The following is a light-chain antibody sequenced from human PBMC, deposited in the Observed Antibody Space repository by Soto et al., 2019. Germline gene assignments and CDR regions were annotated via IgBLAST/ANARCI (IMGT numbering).Light chain of an antibody. V-gene: IGKV1-39*01. J-gene: IGKJ2*01. Sequence: DIQMTQSPSSLSASVGDRVTITCRASQGISSYLNWYQQKPGRAPKLLIYAASSLQSGVPSRFSGSGSGTDFTLTISSLQPEDSATYYCQQSYGSPYTFGQGTNLEIK. CDR2: AAS. CDR1: QGISSY. CDR3: QQSYGSPYT.